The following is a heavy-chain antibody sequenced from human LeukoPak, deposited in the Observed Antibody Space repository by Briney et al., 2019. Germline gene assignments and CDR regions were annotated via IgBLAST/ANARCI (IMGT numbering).Heavy chain of an antibody. CDR1: GFTFSSYA. Sequence: PGGSLRLSCAASGFTFSSYAMSWVRQAPGKGLEWVSAISGSGGSTYYADSVKGRFTISRDNSKNTLYLQMNSLRAEDTAVYYCAKAAAGKYYYYYYMDAWGNGTTVTVSS. CDR2: ISGSGGST. V-gene: IGHV3-23*01. CDR3: AKAAAGKYYYYYYMDA. D-gene: IGHD6-13*01. J-gene: IGHJ6*03.